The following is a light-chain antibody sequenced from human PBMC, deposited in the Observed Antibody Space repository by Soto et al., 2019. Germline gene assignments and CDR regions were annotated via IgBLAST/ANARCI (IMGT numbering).Light chain of an antibody. V-gene: IGLV2-14*01. CDR3: SSYTSSSTLLYV. J-gene: IGLJ1*01. Sequence: QSALTQPASVSGSPGQSITISCTGTSSDVGGYNYVSWYQQHPGKAPKLMIYDVSNRPSGVSNRFSCSKSGNTASLAISGVHAWDGGDCYCSSYTSSSTLLYVFGTGTKVTVL. CDR2: DVS. CDR1: SSDVGGYNY.